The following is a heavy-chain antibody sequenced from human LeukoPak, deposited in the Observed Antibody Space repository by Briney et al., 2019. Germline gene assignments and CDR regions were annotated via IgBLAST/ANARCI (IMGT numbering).Heavy chain of an antibody. CDR3: ARYYYDSSGYYWGNFDY. V-gene: IGHV4-38-2*01. J-gene: IGHJ4*02. CDR2: IYHSGST. D-gene: IGHD3-22*01. Sequence: PSETLSLTCAVSGYSISSGYFWAWIRQPPGKGLEWIGNIYHSGSTYYNPSLKSRVTISVDTSKNQFSLKLSSVTAADTAVYYCARYYYDSSGYYWGNFDYWGQGTPVTVSS. CDR1: GYSISSGYF.